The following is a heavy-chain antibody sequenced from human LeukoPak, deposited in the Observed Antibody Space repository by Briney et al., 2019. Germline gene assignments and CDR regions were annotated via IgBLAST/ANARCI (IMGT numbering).Heavy chain of an antibody. D-gene: IGHD3-22*01. CDR3: ARGDYYDSSGNFIDAFDI. Sequence: GGSLRLSCAASGFTFSSYWMSWVRQAPGKGLEWVANIKQDGSEKYYVDSVKGRFTISRDNAKNSLYLQMNSLRAEDTAVYYCARGDYYDSSGNFIDAFDIWGQGTIVTVSS. V-gene: IGHV3-7*01. CDR2: IKQDGSEK. J-gene: IGHJ3*02. CDR1: GFTFSSYW.